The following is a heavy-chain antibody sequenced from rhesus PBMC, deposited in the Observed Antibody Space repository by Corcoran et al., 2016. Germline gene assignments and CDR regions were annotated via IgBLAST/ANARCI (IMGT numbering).Heavy chain of an antibody. J-gene: IGHJ4*01. CDR2: IYWDDDK. CDR1: GFSLSTSGMG. Sequence: QVTLKESGPALMKPTQTLTLTCSFSGFSLSTSGMGVGWIRQPSRKTLEWLALIYWDDDKRSSTSQKSRLTISKDNSKNQVVLTMPNMDPVDTATYYCARAYSSRYFDYWGQGVLVTVSS. V-gene: IGHV2-1*01. CDR3: ARAYSSRYFDY. D-gene: IGHD6-19*01.